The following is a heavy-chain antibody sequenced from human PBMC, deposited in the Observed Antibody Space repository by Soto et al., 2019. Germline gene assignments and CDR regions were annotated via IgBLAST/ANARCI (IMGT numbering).Heavy chain of an antibody. CDR1: GFTFSSYA. D-gene: IGHD3-16*01. Sequence: EVQLLESGGGLVQPGGSLRLSCAASGFTFSSYAMSWVRQAPGKGLEWVSAISGSGGSTYYADSVKGRFTISRDNSKNTLYLQMNSLRAEDTAVYYCAKDSPALRPGGMAGFLFDSWGQGTLVTVSS. V-gene: IGHV3-23*01. J-gene: IGHJ4*02. CDR2: ISGSGGST. CDR3: AKDSPALRPGGMAGFLFDS.